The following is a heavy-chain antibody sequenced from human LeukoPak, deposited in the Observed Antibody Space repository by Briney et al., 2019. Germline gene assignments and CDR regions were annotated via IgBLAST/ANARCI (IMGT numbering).Heavy chain of an antibody. CDR3: AKLVGATTGIYYYYYGMDV. Sequence: GGSLRLSCAASGFTFRSYAMSWVRQAPGKGLEWVSAISGSGGSTYYADSVKGRFTISRDNSKNTLYLQMNSLRAEDTAVYYCAKLVGATTGIYYYYYGMDVWGQGTTVTVSS. CDR1: GFTFRSYA. V-gene: IGHV3-23*01. CDR2: ISGSGGST. J-gene: IGHJ6*02. D-gene: IGHD1-26*01.